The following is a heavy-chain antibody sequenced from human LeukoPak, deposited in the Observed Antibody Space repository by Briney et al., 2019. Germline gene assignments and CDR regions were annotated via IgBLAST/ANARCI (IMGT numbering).Heavy chain of an antibody. CDR1: GFTFSSYE. CDR3: ARVAEAAAFDS. Sequence: PGGSLRLSCAASGFTFSSYEMNWVRQAPGKGLEWVSSIRRGGSPISYADSVKGRFTTSRDDTKKSLFLQMNSLKPEDTAVYYCARVAEAAAFDSWGQGTLVTVSS. D-gene: IGHD6-13*01. V-gene: IGHV3-48*03. CDR2: IRRGGSPI. J-gene: IGHJ4*02.